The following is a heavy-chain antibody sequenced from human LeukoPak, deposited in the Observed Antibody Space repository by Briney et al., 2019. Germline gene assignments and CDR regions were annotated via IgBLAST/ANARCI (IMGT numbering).Heavy chain of an antibody. CDR1: GYTFTSYG. Sequence: ASVKVSCKASGYTFTSYGISWVRQAPGQGLEWMGWISAYNGNTNYAQKLQGRVTMTTDTSTSTAYMELRSLRSDDTAVYYCARGGWAYCSGGSCYSLDYWGQGTLVTVSS. V-gene: IGHV1-18*01. J-gene: IGHJ4*02. CDR3: ARGGWAYCSGGSCYSLDY. CDR2: ISAYNGNT. D-gene: IGHD2-15*01.